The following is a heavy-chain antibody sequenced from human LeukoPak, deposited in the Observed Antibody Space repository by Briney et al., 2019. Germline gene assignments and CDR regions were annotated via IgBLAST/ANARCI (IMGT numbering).Heavy chain of an antibody. CDR3: ESVLYAVWN. Sequence: GGSLTLSCAASGFTFSSHSMNWVRQAPGKGLEWVSSISSSSSYIYYADSVKGRFTMSRDNAKKSLYLQMNSLVAEDTAVYYWESVLYAVWNWGQGTLVTGSS. D-gene: IGHD2-8*01. CDR2: ISSSSSYI. V-gene: IGHV3-21*01. CDR1: GFTFSSHS. J-gene: IGHJ4*02.